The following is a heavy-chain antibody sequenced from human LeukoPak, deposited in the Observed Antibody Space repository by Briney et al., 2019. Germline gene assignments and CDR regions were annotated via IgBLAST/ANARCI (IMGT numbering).Heavy chain of an antibody. J-gene: IGHJ4*02. V-gene: IGHV3-72*01. Sequence: PGGSLRLSCAASGFTFSDHYMDWVRQAPGKGLEWVGRIRNKANSYTTDYAASVKGRFTISRDDSKNSLYLQMNSLKTEDTAVYYCARRVFGGNCYYDYWGQGALVTVS. CDR3: ARRVFGGNCYYDY. CDR2: IRNKANSYTT. CDR1: GFTFSDHY. D-gene: IGHD4-23*01.